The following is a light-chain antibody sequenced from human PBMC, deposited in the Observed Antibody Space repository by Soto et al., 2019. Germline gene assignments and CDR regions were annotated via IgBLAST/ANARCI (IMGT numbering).Light chain of an antibody. V-gene: IGKV1-5*03. CDR1: QSITTW. J-gene: IGKJ2*01. CDR2: KAT. Sequence: DIQMTQSPSTLSASVGDRVTITCRASQSITTWLAWYQQKPGKAPKLLIYKATNLQSGVPSRFSGSGSGTEFSLTISSPQPDDFATYYCQRYNDYQYIFGQGT. CDR3: QRYNDYQYI.